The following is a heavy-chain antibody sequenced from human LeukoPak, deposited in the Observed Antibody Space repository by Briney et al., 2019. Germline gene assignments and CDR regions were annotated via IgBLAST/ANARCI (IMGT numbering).Heavy chain of an antibody. J-gene: IGHJ4*02. D-gene: IGHD5-18*01. CDR2: VDYSGST. Sequence: PETLSLTCTVSGGSISTYYWSWIRQPPGKGLEWIGYVDYSGSTNYNPSLKSRVTISVDTSKNQFSLKLSSVTAADTAVYYCARGGRGYSYEIDYWGQGTLVTVSS. CDR3: ARGGRGYSYEIDY. V-gene: IGHV4-59*01. CDR1: GGSISTYY.